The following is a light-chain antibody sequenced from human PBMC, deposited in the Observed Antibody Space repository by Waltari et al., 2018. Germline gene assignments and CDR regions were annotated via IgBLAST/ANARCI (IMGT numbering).Light chain of an antibody. J-gene: IGKJ1*01. CDR3: QQYGSSPWT. CDR2: GAS. CDR1: QSVSSSY. Sequence: VFTQSPVCLPFSPGAIPPLSCRPSQSVSSSYLAWYQQKPGQAPRLLIYGASSRATGIPDRFSGSGSGTDFTLTISRLEPEDIAAYYCQQYGSSPWTFGQGTKVEIK. V-gene: IGKV3-20*01.